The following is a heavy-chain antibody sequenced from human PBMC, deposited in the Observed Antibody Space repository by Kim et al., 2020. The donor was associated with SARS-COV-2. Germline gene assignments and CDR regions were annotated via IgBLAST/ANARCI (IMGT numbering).Heavy chain of an antibody. J-gene: IGHJ6*02. V-gene: IGHV5-10-1*01. Sequence: RDSFVNYSPSFRGHVTISVDKSINTAYLQWSSLKASDSATYYCARLDALDVWGRGTTVTVSS. CDR2: RDSFV. CDR3: ARLDALDV. D-gene: IGHD1-1*01.